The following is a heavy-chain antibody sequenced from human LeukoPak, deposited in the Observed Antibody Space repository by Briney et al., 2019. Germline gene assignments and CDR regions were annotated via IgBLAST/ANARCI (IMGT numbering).Heavy chain of an antibody. CDR2: IYISGST. Sequence: SETLSLTCTVSGASISPYYWSWIRQPAGKGLEWIGHIYISGSTNYNPSLKSRVTMSLDTSNNQFSLRLHSMTAADTAVYYCAKEGMIRGVIDYWGQGALVTVSS. CDR1: GASISPYY. D-gene: IGHD3-10*01. J-gene: IGHJ4*02. V-gene: IGHV4-4*07. CDR3: AKEGMIRGVIDY.